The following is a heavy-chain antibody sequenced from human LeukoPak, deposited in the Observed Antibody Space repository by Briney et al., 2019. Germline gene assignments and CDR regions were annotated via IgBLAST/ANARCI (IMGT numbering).Heavy chain of an antibody. CDR3: ARQAGAYSHPYDY. CDR1: GFTVSSNS. J-gene: IGHJ4*02. CDR2: IYSDNT. Sequence: GGSLRLSCTVSGFTVSSNSMSWVRQAPGKGLEWVSFIYSDNTYYSDSVKGRFTISRDNSKNTLYLQMNSLRAEDTAVYYCARQAGAYSHPYDYWGQGTLVTVSS. V-gene: IGHV3-53*01. D-gene: IGHD4/OR15-4a*01.